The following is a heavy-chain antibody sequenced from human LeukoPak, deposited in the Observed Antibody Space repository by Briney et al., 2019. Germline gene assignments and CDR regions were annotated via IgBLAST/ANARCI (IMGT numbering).Heavy chain of an antibody. CDR2: IIPIFGTA. Sequence: SVKVSCKASGGTFSSYAISWVRQAPGQGLEWMGGIIPIFGTANYAQKFQGRVTITADESTSTAYMELSSLRSEDTAVYYCAREEYCSSTSCRLGWFDPWGQGTLVTVSS. D-gene: IGHD2-2*01. CDR1: GGTFSSYA. V-gene: IGHV1-69*01. CDR3: AREEYCSSTSCRLGWFDP. J-gene: IGHJ5*02.